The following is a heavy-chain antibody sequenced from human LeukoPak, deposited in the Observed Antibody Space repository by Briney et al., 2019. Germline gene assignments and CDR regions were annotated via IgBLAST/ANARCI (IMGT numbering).Heavy chain of an antibody. J-gene: IGHJ4*02. CDR3: AKTHYDSSGYNY. Sequence: TGGSLRLSCAASGFTFSSYWMHWVRQAPGKGLVWVSRINSDGSSTSYADSVKGRFTISRDNAKNTLYLQMNSLRAEDTAVYYCAKTHYDSSGYNYWGQGTLVTVSS. D-gene: IGHD3-22*01. V-gene: IGHV3-74*01. CDR2: INSDGSST. CDR1: GFTFSSYW.